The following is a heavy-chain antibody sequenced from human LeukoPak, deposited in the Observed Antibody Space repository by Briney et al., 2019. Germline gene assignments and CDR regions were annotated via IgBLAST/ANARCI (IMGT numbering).Heavy chain of an antibody. Sequence: GGSLRLSCAASGFTFSSYAMSWVRQAPGKGLGWVSAISGSGGSTYYADSVKGRFTISRDNSKNTLYLQMNSLRAEDTAVYYCAKGATSCSSTSCPDAFDIWGQGTMVTVSS. CDR1: GFTFSSYA. J-gene: IGHJ3*02. V-gene: IGHV3-23*01. D-gene: IGHD2-2*01. CDR3: AKGATSCSSTSCPDAFDI. CDR2: ISGSGGST.